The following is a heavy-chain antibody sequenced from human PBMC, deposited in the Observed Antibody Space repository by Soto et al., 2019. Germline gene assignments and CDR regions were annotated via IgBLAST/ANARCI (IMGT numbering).Heavy chain of an antibody. D-gene: IGHD6-13*01. J-gene: IGHJ5*02. CDR3: ARESEQQLVGWFDP. V-gene: IGHV1-3*01. CDR1: GYTFTSYA. Sequence: ASVKVSCKASGYTFTSYAMHWVRQAPGQRLEWMGWINAGNGNTKYSQKFQGRVTITRDTSASTAYMELSSLRSEDTAVYYCARESEQQLVGWFDPWGQGTLVTVSS. CDR2: INAGNGNT.